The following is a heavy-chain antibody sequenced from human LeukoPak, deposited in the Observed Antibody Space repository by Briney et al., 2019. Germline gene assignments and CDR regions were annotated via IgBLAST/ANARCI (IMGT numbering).Heavy chain of an antibody. D-gene: IGHD2-21*02. CDR1: GFTFSSYG. Sequence: GGSLRLSCAASGFTFSSYGMHWVRRAPGKGLEWVAVISYDGSNKYYADSVKGRFTISRDNSKNTLYLQMNSLRAEDTAVYYCATRDPMVVTAIGYWGQGTLVTVSS. V-gene: IGHV3-30*03. CDR3: ATRDPMVVTAIGY. CDR2: ISYDGSNK. J-gene: IGHJ4*02.